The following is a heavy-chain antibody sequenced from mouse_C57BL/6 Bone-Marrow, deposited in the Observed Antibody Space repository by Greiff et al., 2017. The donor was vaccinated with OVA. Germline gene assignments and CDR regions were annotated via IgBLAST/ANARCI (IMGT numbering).Heavy chain of an antibody. Sequence: EVKLVESGAELVRPGASVKLSCTASGFNITDYYMHWVKQRPEQGLEWIGRIDPEDGDTEYAPKFQGKATMTADTSSNTAYLQLSSLTSEDTAVYYCTTIDYGSRWYFDFWGTGTTVTVSS. CDR3: TTIDYGSRWYFDF. D-gene: IGHD2-1*01. V-gene: IGHV14-1*01. CDR1: GFNITDYY. CDR2: IDPEDGDT. J-gene: IGHJ1*03.